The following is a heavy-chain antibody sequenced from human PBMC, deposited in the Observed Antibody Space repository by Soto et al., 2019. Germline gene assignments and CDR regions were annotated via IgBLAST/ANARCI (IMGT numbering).Heavy chain of an antibody. CDR2: ISGSGGST. J-gene: IGHJ4*02. CDR3: AKDPPWGYSYGLFDY. V-gene: IGHV3-23*01. Sequence: GGSLRLSCAASGFTFSSYAMSWVRQAPGKGLEWVSAISGSGGSTYYADSVKGRFTISRDNSKNTLYLQMNSLRAEDTAVDYCAKDPPWGYSYGLFDYWGQGTLVTVSS. D-gene: IGHD5-18*01. CDR1: GFTFSSYA.